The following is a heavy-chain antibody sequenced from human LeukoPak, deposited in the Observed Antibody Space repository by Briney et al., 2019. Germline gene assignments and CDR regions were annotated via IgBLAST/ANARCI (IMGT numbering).Heavy chain of an antibody. D-gene: IGHD1-1*01. CDR3: ARDKFQRWNGPSFGMDV. V-gene: IGHV3-48*03. J-gene: IGHJ6*02. CDR1: GFTFSSYE. Sequence: GGSLRLSCAASGFTFSSYEMNWVRQAPGKGLKWVSYISSSGSTIYYAGSVKGRFTISRDNAKNSLYLQMNSLRAEDTAVYYCARDKFQRWNGPSFGMDVWGQGTTVTVSS. CDR2: ISSSGSTI.